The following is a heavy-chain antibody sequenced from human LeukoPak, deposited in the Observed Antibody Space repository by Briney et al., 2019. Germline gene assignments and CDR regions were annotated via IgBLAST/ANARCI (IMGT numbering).Heavy chain of an antibody. D-gene: IGHD2-2*01. J-gene: IGHJ3*02. CDR3: GSCLAYCSLTSLGNEAFDI. V-gene: IGHV3-30-3*01. CDR1: GFTFRNYA. CDR2: ISYDGIEK. Sequence: GRSLRLSCVASGFTFRNYAMHWGRQAPGRGLEWVAVISYDGIEKYYAYSVKGRFTISRDASKKTLYLQMNSLRAEDTAVYYCGSCLAYCSLTSLGNEAFDIWGQGTKVTVSS.